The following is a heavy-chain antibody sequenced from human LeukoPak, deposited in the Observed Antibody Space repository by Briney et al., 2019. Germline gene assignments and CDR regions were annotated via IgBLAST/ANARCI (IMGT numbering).Heavy chain of an antibody. Sequence: PGRSLRLSCAASGFTFSSYAMHWVRQAPGKGLEWVAVISYDGSNKYYADSVKGRFTISRDNSKNTLYLQMNSLRAEDTAVYYCARESQAYYYGSGSPNYWGQVTIVTVSS. J-gene: IGHJ4*02. V-gene: IGHV3-30*04. CDR3: ARESQAYYYGSGSPNY. D-gene: IGHD3-10*01. CDR2: ISYDGSNK. CDR1: GFTFSSYA.